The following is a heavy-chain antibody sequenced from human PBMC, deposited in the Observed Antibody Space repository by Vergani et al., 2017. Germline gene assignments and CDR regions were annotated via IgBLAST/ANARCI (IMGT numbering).Heavy chain of an antibody. Sequence: EVQLVESGGGLVQPGGSLRLSCAASGFTFSSSEMHWVRQAPGKGLEWVSYISGSGNTIYYADSVKGRFTISRDNAKNSLYLRMNGLRAEDTAVYYCARKRIRSYYECSGYTPCGAFDIWGRGTMVTVSS. V-gene: IGHV3-48*03. J-gene: IGHJ3*02. CDR3: ARKRIRSYYECSGYTPCGAFDI. CDR1: GFTFSSSE. D-gene: IGHD3-22*01. CDR2: ISGSGNTI.